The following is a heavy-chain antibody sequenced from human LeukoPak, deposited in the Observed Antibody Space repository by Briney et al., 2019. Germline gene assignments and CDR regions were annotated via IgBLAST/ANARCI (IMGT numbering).Heavy chain of an antibody. Sequence: PSETLSLTCTVSGASISSYYWSWIRQPPGKGLEWIEYIYCSGSTNYNPSLKSRVTISVDTSKNQFSLKLSSVTAADTAVYYCARQYASYGGAFDIWGQGTMVTVSS. CDR3: ARQYASYGGAFDI. D-gene: IGHD3-10*01. CDR1: GASISSYY. CDR2: IYCSGST. V-gene: IGHV4-59*08. J-gene: IGHJ3*02.